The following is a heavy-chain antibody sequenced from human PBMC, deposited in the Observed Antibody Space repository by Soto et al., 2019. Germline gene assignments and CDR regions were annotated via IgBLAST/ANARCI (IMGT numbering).Heavy chain of an antibody. Sequence: QVQLVQSGAEVKKPGASAKVSCKASGYTFTSYDINWVRQATGQGLEWMGWMNPNSGNTGYAQKFQGRVTMTRNTSISTAYMELSSLRSEDTAVYYCARGGVFFFAAPTNPFDYWGQGTLVTVSS. D-gene: IGHD3-10*01. V-gene: IGHV1-8*01. J-gene: IGHJ4*02. CDR2: MNPNSGNT. CDR1: GYTFTSYD. CDR3: ARGGVFFFAAPTNPFDY.